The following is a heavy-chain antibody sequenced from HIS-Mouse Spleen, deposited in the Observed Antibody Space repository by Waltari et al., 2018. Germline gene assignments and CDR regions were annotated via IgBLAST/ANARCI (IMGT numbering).Heavy chain of an antibody. CDR3: ASHHIAALDY. CDR2: ISYDGSNK. Sequence: QVQLVESGGSLVQAGRSLILSWAASGFTFRASALRWVRQAPGKGLEWVAVISYDGSNKYYADSVKGRFTISRDNSKNTLYLQMNSLRAEDTAVYYCASHHIAALDYWGQGTLVTVSS. D-gene: IGHD6-6*01. V-gene: IGHV3-30-3*01. J-gene: IGHJ4*02. CDR1: GFTFRASA.